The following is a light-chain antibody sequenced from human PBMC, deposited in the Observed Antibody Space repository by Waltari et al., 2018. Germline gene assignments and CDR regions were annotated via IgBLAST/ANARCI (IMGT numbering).Light chain of an antibody. Sequence: DIVVTQSPEVLSVSLGERATINCKSSQSVVYSSNNKNYVAWFQQKPGQRPRLLIYWASTRESGVPDRFSGSGSGTDFSLTIANLQAEDVAVYYCQQYYRIPLSFGGGTKVEIK. V-gene: IGKV4-1*01. CDR2: WAS. CDR1: QSVVYSSNNKNY. CDR3: QQYYRIPLS. J-gene: IGKJ4*01.